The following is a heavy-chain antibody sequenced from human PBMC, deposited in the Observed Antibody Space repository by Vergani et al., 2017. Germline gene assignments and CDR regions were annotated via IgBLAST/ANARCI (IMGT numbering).Heavy chain of an antibody. CDR2: INPSGGNT. Sequence: QVQVVQSGAEVKKSGASVKVSCKTSGYTFSNYYMHWLRHAPGQGLEWMGIINPSGGNTNSSQKFQGRVTITRDTSTSTVYMELCSLRSEDTAINYCARGDYGILTGYRYWGQGTLVTVSA. CDR3: ARGDYGILTGYRY. J-gene: IGHJ4*02. V-gene: IGHV1-46*03. D-gene: IGHD3-9*01. CDR1: GYTFSNYY.